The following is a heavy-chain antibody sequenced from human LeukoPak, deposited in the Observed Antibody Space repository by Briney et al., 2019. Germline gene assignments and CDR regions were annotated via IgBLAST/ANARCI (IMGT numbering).Heavy chain of an antibody. Sequence: SVNVSCKASRGTFSKYAISWVRQAPGQGLQWMGRIIPVLNITHYAQKFQGRVTIAADKSTSTAYMELSSLRSEDTAVYYCARDDDRAREIDYWGQGTLVTVSS. CDR1: RGTFSKYA. CDR3: ARDDDRAREIDY. D-gene: IGHD3-22*01. J-gene: IGHJ4*02. CDR2: IIPVLNIT. V-gene: IGHV1-69*04.